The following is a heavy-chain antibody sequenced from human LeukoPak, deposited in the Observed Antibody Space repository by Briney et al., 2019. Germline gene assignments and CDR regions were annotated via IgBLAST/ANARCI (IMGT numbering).Heavy chain of an antibody. CDR3: ARYRGASGYHFDY. Sequence: SETLSLTCTVSGGSISSSNWWSWVRQPPGKGLEWIGEIYRSGSTNYNPSLKSRVTISVDKSKNQFSLKLSSVTAADTAMYYCARYRGASGYHFDYWGQGTLVTVSS. V-gene: IGHV4-4*02. J-gene: IGHJ4*02. CDR1: GGSISSSNW. CDR2: IYRSGST. D-gene: IGHD5-12*01.